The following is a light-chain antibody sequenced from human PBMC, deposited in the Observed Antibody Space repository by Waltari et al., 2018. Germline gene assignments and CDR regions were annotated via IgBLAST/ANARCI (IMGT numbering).Light chain of an antibody. CDR1: SSDVGGYNS. J-gene: IGLJ2*01. CDR3: SSQSSNDVVL. CDR2: DVS. Sequence: QSALTQPASVSGSPGQSITIPCTGTSSDVGGYNSVSWYQDHPGQAPKVIIYDVSNRPSGVSDRFSGSKSGNTASLTISGLQAEDEADYYCSSQSSNDVVLFGGGTKLTVL. V-gene: IGLV2-14*03.